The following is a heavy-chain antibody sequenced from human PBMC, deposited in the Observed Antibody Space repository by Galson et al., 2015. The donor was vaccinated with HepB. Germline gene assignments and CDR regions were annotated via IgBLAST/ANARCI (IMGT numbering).Heavy chain of an antibody. V-gene: IGHV1-18*04. CDR3: ARDLDRLQGPPHNYGLDV. J-gene: IGHJ6*02. D-gene: IGHD5-24*01. Sequence: SVKVSCKASGYTLINYGISWVRQLPGQGLEWMGWISAYNGNTYYAQKIQGRVSMTTDTSTSTVYMELRSLRSADTAVYYCARDLDRLQGPPHNYGLDVWGQGTTVTVSS. CDR2: ISAYNGNT. CDR1: GYTLINYG.